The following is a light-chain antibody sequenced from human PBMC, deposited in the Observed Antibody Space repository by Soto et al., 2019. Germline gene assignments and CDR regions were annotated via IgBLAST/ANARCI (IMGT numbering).Light chain of an antibody. CDR2: WAS. V-gene: IGKV4-1*01. CDR1: QSVLYSSNNKNY. CDR3: QQYYSTPIT. Sequence: DIVMTQSPDSLAVSLGERATINCKSSQSVLYSSNNKNYLAWYEQKPGQPPKLLIYWASTRESGIPDRFSGSGSGKDFTLTISRLQAEDVAVYNCQQYYSTPITFGQETRQEIK. J-gene: IGKJ5*01.